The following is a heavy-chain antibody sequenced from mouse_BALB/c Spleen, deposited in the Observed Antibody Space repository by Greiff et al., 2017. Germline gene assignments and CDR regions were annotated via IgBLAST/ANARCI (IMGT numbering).Heavy chain of an antibody. CDR3: AITFYYAMDD. Sequence: EVKLVESGGGLVQPGGSRKLSCAASGFTFSSFGMHWVRQAPEKGLEWVAYISSGSSTIYYADTVKGRFTISRDNPKNTLFLQMTSLRSEDTAMYYCAITFYYAMDDWGQGTSVTVSS. V-gene: IGHV5-17*02. CDR2: ISSGSSTI. J-gene: IGHJ4*01. CDR1: GFTFSSFG. D-gene: IGHD1-1*01.